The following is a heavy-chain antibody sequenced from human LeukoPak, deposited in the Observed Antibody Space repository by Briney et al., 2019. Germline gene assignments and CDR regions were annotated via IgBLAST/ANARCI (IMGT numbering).Heavy chain of an antibody. J-gene: IGHJ5*02. D-gene: IGHD4-17*01. CDR3: AKDYGDYGALNWFDP. V-gene: IGHV4-38-2*02. CDR1: GYSISSGYY. CDR2: TYHSGST. Sequence: SETLSLTCTVSGYSISSGYYWGWIRQPPGKGLEWIGSTYHSGSTYYNPSLKSRVTISVDTSKNQFSLKLSSVTAADTAVYYCAKDYGDYGALNWFDPWGQGTLVTVSS.